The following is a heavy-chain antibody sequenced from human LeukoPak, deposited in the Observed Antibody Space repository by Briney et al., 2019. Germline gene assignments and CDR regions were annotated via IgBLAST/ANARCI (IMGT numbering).Heavy chain of an antibody. CDR1: GFTFSSYE. CDR3: ARGDIPYYYGVDV. Sequence: PGGSLRLSCSASGFTFSSYEMNWVRQAPGEGLEWVSYITSSGYITDYADSVKGRFTISRDDAKKSVYLQMNSLRAEDTAVYYCARGDIPYYYGVDVWGQGTSVTVSS. V-gene: IGHV3-48*03. CDR2: ITSSGYIT. J-gene: IGHJ6*02.